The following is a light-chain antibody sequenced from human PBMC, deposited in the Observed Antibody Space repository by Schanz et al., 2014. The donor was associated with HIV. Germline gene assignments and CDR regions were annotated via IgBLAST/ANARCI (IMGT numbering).Light chain of an antibody. Sequence: EIVLTQSPGTLSLSPGERATLSCRASQSVSNDLAWHQQKPRQTPRLLIYDASNMATGIPARFSGSGSGTDFTLTISSLEPEDFAVYYCQQYGSSPPWTFGQGTKVEIK. V-gene: IGKV3-20*01. CDR1: QSVSND. CDR3: QQYGSSPPWT. J-gene: IGKJ1*01. CDR2: DAS.